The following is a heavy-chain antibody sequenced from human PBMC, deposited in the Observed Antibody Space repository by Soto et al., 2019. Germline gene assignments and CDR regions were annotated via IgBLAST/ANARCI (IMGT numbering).Heavy chain of an antibody. CDR2: IYDSGTT. CDR3: AREERGYSYGLGDSW. Sequence: SETLGLTCTVTGGSVSSASYSWSWIRQPPGKGLEWLGYIYDSGTTNYNPSLKSRVTILLDTSKNQFSLRLTSVTAADTAVYYCAREERGYSYGLGDSWWGQGTLVTVSS. J-gene: IGHJ4*02. D-gene: IGHD5-18*01. V-gene: IGHV4-61*01. CDR1: GGSVSSASYS.